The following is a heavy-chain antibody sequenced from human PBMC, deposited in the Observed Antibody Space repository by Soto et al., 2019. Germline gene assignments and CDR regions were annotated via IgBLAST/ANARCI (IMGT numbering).Heavy chain of an antibody. V-gene: IGHV4-4*02. Sequence: SETLSLTCAVSSGSISSSNWWSWVRQPPGKGLEWIGEIYHSGSTNYNPSLKSRVTISVDKSKNQFSLKLSSVTAADTAVYYCARRTYSSGPTRHYYYYMDVWGKRTTVTVSS. J-gene: IGHJ6*03. CDR1: SGSISSSNW. D-gene: IGHD6-19*01. CDR3: ARRTYSSGPTRHYYYYMDV. CDR2: IYHSGST.